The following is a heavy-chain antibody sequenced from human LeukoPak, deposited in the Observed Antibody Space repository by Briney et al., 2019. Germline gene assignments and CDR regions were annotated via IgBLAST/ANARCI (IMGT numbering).Heavy chain of an antibody. CDR1: GFTFSDYA. Sequence: GGSLRLSCAASGFTFSDYAMSWVRQAPGRGLEWVPGIRGSGGSTYYADSVKGRFTISRDNAKNSLYLQMNSLRAEDTAVYYCARGWLGYYYGMDVWGQGTTVTVSS. CDR3: ARGWLGYYYGMDV. CDR2: IRGSGGST. J-gene: IGHJ6*02. D-gene: IGHD3-16*01. V-gene: IGHV3-23*01.